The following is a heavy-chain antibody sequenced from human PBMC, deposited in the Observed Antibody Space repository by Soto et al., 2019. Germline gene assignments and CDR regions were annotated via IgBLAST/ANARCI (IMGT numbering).Heavy chain of an antibody. CDR2: IIPIFGTA. D-gene: IGHD3-22*01. CDR1: GGTFSSYA. V-gene: IGHV1-69*12. CDR3: ARPTRFYYDSSGQSAWFDP. Sequence: QFQLVQSGAEVKKPVSSVKVSCKASGGTFSSYAISWVRQAPGQGLEWMGGIIPIFGTANYAQKFQGRVKITADESTTTAYMELSSLRTEDTAVYYCARPTRFYYDSSGQSAWFDPWGQGTLVTVSS. J-gene: IGHJ5*02.